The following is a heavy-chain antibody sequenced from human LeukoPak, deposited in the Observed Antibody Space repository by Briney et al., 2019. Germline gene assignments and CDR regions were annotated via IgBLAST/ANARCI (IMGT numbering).Heavy chain of an antibody. CDR1: GSTFTSFA. D-gene: IGHD3-10*01. J-gene: IGHJ6*03. Sequence: ASVKVSCKASGSTFTSFAFSWVRQAPGQGLEWMGWISPYNGNAKYAQNLQGRVTMTADTSTRTVYMELRSLRSDDTAVYYCARHPRIVWFGELSSVSYSYNYMDVWGKGTTVTISS. CDR3: ARHPRIVWFGELSSVSYSYNYMDV. CDR2: ISPYNGNA. V-gene: IGHV1-18*01.